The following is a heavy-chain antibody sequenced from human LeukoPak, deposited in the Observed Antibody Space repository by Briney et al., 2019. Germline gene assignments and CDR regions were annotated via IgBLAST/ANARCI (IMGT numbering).Heavy chain of an antibody. Sequence: SETLSLTCSVSGGSISSYYWSWIRQPPGKGLEWIGYIYYSGSTNYNPSLKSRVTISVDTSKNQFSLKLSSVTAADTAVYYCARDVKGSPLVVPAAFKSPYYYYMDVWGKGTTVTVSS. J-gene: IGHJ6*03. D-gene: IGHD2-2*01. CDR3: ARDVKGSPLVVPAAFKSPYYYYMDV. V-gene: IGHV4-59*01. CDR2: IYYSGST. CDR1: GGSISSYY.